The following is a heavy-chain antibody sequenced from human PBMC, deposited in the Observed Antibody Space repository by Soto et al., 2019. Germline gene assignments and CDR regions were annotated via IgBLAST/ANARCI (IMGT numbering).Heavy chain of an antibody. Sequence: EVQLLESGGGLVQAGGSLRLSCAASGFTFSRDGMSWVRQAPGKGLEWVSLITDNGGRTYYADSVKGRFTISRDNTKNTPFLQMDSLRTEDTAVYYCAKERATTTAFDYWGQGALVTVSS. CDR1: GFTFSRDG. V-gene: IGHV3-23*01. CDR2: ITDNGGRT. J-gene: IGHJ4*02. D-gene: IGHD4-17*01. CDR3: AKERATTTAFDY.